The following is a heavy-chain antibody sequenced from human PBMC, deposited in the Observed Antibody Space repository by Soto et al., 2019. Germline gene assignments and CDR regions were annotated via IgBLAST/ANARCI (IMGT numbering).Heavy chain of an antibody. V-gene: IGHV4-30-4*01. Sequence: QVRLQESGPGLVKTSQTLSLTCSVSGGSISSGNFYWSWIRQPLGKGLEWIGYIYNAGGTSYNPSLKSRLSIAAETAKNQFFLRLTSVTAAVTAVYYCARVTPVDFWGQGTLGTVSS. J-gene: IGHJ4*02. D-gene: IGHD6-19*01. CDR3: ARVTPVDF. CDR2: IYNAGGT. CDR1: GGSISSGNFY.